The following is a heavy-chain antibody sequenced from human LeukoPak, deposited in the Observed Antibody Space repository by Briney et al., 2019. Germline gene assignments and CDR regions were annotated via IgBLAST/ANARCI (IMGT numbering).Heavy chain of an antibody. V-gene: IGHV3-53*01. D-gene: IGHD1-26*01. J-gene: IGHJ4*02. CDR3: AAGASYAVFDC. Sequence: GGSLRLSCAASGFTVSSNYMSWVRQAPGKGLEWLSVIYSGGSTYYADSVKGRFTISRDNSKNSLYLQMNSLRAEDTAVYYCAAGASYAVFDCWDQGTVVAVSS. CDR2: IYSGGST. CDR1: GFTVSSNY.